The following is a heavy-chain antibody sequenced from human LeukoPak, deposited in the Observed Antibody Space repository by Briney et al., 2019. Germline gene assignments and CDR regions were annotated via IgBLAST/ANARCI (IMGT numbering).Heavy chain of an antibody. CDR2: ITTSSTYI. CDR3: ARDPYSGSYGDYYYYYMDV. J-gene: IGHJ6*03. CDR1: GFSFSTYN. Sequence: GGSLRLSCAASGFSFSTYNMNWVRQAPGKGLEWVSSITTSSTYIYYADSVKGRFTISRDNAKNSLYLQMNSLRAEDTAVYYCARDPYSGSYGDYYYYYMDVWGKGTTVTVSS. D-gene: IGHD1-26*01. V-gene: IGHV3-21*01.